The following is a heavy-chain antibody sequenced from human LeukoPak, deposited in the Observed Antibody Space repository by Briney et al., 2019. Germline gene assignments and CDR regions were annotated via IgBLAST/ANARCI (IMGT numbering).Heavy chain of an antibody. J-gene: IGHJ4*02. Sequence: PGGSLRLSCAASGFTFSSYWMNWVRQAPGKGLEWVANIKQDGSEKYYVDSVKGRFTISRDNAKNSLYLQMNSLRAEDTAVYYCARVLGRSGYDLYDFWGQGTLVTVSS. V-gene: IGHV3-7*01. CDR1: GFTFSSYW. CDR3: ARVLGRSGYDLYDF. D-gene: IGHD5-12*01. CDR2: IKQDGSEK.